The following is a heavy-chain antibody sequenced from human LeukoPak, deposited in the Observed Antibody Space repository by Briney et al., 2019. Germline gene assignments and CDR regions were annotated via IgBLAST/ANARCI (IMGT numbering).Heavy chain of an antibody. V-gene: IGHV1-2*02. Sequence: ASVKVSCKASGYTFTDYYVHWVRQAPGQGLEWMGWINPNSGGTNCAQEFQGRVTMTGDTSISTAYMELSRLRSDDTAVYYCARGHYYCGLHVWGQGTTVTVSS. J-gene: IGHJ6*02. CDR2: INPNSGGT. CDR3: ARGHYYCGLHV. CDR1: GYTFTDYY.